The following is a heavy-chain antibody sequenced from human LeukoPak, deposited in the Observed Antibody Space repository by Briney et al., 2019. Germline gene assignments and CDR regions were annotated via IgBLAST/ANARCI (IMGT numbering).Heavy chain of an antibody. CDR3: ARGSAHLYYFDF. D-gene: IGHD3-3*01. CDR2: ISNGGNTI. Sequence: GGSLRLSCAASRFTFSTYEMNWVRQAPGKGLEWVSYISNGGNTIYYADSVKGRFTISRDNAKNSLYLQMNILRAEDTAVYYCARGSAHLYYFDFWGLGILVTVSS. CDR1: RFTFSTYE. J-gene: IGHJ4*02. V-gene: IGHV3-48*03.